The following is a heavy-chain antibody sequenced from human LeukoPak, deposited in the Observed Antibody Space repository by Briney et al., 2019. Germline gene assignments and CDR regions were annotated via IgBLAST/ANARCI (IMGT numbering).Heavy chain of an antibody. V-gene: IGHV3-11*04. CDR3: ARDDYGAY. Sequence: LSLTCTVSGGSISSSSYYWGWIRQPPGKGLEWVSYINHNGEMVFYPDFVKGRFTISRDNAKNSLYLQMNSLRDEDTAVYYCARDDYGAYWGQGTLVTVSS. J-gene: IGHJ4*02. CDR2: INHNGEMV. CDR1: GGSISSSSYY.